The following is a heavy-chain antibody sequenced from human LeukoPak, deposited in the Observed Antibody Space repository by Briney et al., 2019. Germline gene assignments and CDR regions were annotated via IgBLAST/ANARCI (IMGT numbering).Heavy chain of an antibody. D-gene: IGHD2-21*01. CDR1: VGSISSSSYY. CDR2: IYFSGST. CDR3: ARLSFADYYFDC. J-gene: IGHJ4*02. Sequence: SETLSLTCTVSVGSISSSSYYWGWIRQPPGKGLEWIGTIYFSGSTHNNPSLKSRVTISVDTSKNQFSLRLSSVTAADTAVYYCARLSFADYYFDCWGQGTLVTVSS. V-gene: IGHV4-39*01.